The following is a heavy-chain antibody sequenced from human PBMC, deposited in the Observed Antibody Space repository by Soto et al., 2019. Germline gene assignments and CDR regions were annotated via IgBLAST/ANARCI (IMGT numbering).Heavy chain of an antibody. D-gene: IGHD6-13*01. Sequence: GGSLRLSCAASGFAFDSYWMHWVRQVPGESPVWVSRIDCDGTTTTYADSVKGRFTISRDNAKNTLYLQMNSLRAEDSGLYYCTRGPRPSSAGTGAYWGQGTLVTVSS. V-gene: IGHV3-74*01. J-gene: IGHJ4*02. CDR2: IDCDGTTT. CDR3: TRGPRPSSAGTGAY. CDR1: GFAFDSYW.